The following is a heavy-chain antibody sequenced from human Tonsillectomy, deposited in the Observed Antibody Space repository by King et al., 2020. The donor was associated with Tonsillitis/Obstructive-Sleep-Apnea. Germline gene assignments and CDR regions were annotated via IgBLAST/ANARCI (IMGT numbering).Heavy chain of an antibody. CDR2: IIPILGIT. D-gene: IGHD5-24*01. V-gene: IGHV1-69*09. Sequence: VQLVESGAEVKKPGSSLRVSCKASGGTFNSSAINWVRQAPGQGLEWMGRIIPILGITNYAQKFQGRVTISADKSTSTAYMELSSLISEDTAVYFCATAAEMATIGDAFDIWGQGTMVTVSS. CDR3: ATAAEMATIGDAFDI. J-gene: IGHJ3*02. CDR1: GGTFNSSA.